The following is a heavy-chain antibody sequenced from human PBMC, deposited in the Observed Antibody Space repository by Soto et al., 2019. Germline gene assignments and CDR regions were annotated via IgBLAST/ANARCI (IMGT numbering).Heavy chain of an antibody. V-gene: IGHV3-23*01. CDR3: AKGLHSSSWPKITLHYYYYLDV. Sequence: EVQLLESGGGLVHPGGYLSLSCAASGFIFSSYAMSWVRQAPGQGLEWVSAIIAGGGSTYYADSVKGRFTISRDNSKKTLYLQMTSLRAEDTAVYYCAKGLHSSSWPKITLHYYYYLDVWGKGTTVTVSS. CDR1: GFIFSSYA. CDR2: IIAGGGST. D-gene: IGHD6-13*01. J-gene: IGHJ6*03.